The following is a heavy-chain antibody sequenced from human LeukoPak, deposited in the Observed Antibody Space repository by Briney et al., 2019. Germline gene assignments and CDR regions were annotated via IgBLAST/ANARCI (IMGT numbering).Heavy chain of an antibody. J-gene: IGHJ3*02. Sequence: GGSLRLSCAASGFNFSTYAMSWVRQAPGKGLEWVSGISSSGGIVDSVKGRFIISRDNSKNTLYLQMNSLRAKDTAVYYCAKSYSSGWPRDAFDIWGQGTMVTVSS. CDR3: AKSYSSGWPRDAFDI. V-gene: IGHV3-23*01. CDR2: ISSSGG. CDR1: GFNFSTYA. D-gene: IGHD6-19*01.